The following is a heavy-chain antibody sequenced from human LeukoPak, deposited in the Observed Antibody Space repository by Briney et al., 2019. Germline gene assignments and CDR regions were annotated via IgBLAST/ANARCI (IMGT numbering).Heavy chain of an antibody. D-gene: IGHD4-17*01. CDR1: GGTISSYY. CDR3: AREAHDYGETFGAFDI. CDR2: IYYSGGT. V-gene: IGHV4-59*01. J-gene: IGHJ3*02. Sequence: SETLSLTCKVSGGTISSYYWSWIRQPPGKGLEWIGLIYYSGGTNYNPSLMSGGTISAAATKNHFPLMLTSVTTADTAVYYCAREAHDYGETFGAFDIWGQGTMVTVSS.